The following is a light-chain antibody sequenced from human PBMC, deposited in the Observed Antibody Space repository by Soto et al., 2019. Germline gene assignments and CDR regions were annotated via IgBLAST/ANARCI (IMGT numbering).Light chain of an antibody. Sequence: QSALTQPASVSGSPGQSITISCTGTSSDVGGYNFVSWYQHHPGIAPKLMIFDSSNRPSGVSNRFSGYKSGNTASLTISGVQAEDEADYYCISYTSSRTYVFGTGTKVTVL. V-gene: IGLV2-14*03. J-gene: IGLJ1*01. CDR1: SSDVGGYNF. CDR2: DSS. CDR3: ISYTSSRTYV.